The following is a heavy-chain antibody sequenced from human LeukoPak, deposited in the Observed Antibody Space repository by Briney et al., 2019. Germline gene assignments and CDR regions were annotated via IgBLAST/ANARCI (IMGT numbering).Heavy chain of an antibody. CDR2: IIPIFGTA. CDR3: ARVAYSSSFLYYFDY. V-gene: IGHV1-69*13. D-gene: IGHD6-6*01. Sequence: SVKVPCKASGGTFSSYAISWVRQAPGQGLEWMGGIIPIFGTANYAQKFQGRVTITADESTSTAYMELSSLRSEDTAVYYCARVAYSSSFLYYFDYWGQGTLVTVSS. CDR1: GGTFSSYA. J-gene: IGHJ4*02.